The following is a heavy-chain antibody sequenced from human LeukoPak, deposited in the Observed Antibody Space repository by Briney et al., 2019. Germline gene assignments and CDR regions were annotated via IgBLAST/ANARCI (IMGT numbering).Heavy chain of an antibody. CDR3: ARDESSGSYYFDY. CDR2: ISAYNGNT. J-gene: IGHJ4*02. Sequence: ASVKVSCKASGYTFSSYGISWVRQAPGQGLEWMAWISAYNGNTKYAQKLQGRVTMTTDTSTSTAYMELRSLRSDDTAVYYCARDESSGSYYFDYWGQGTLVTVSS. CDR1: GYTFSSYG. V-gene: IGHV1-18*01. D-gene: IGHD1-26*01.